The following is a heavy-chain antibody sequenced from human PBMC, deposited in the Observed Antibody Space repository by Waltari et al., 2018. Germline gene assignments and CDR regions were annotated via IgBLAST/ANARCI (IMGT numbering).Heavy chain of an antibody. J-gene: IGHJ6*02. CDR1: GGPISSSNYY. CDR3: ARLSYAHYYGMDV. V-gene: IGHV4-39*07. Sequence: QVQLQESGPGLVKPSETLSLTCTVSGGPISSSNYYWGWIRQPPGKGLEWIGTIFYSGTTFHNPSLKSRVTISVDTSKNQFSLILTSVTAEDTAVYFCARLSYAHYYGMDVWGQGTTVTVSS. CDR2: IFYSGTT. D-gene: IGHD1-26*01.